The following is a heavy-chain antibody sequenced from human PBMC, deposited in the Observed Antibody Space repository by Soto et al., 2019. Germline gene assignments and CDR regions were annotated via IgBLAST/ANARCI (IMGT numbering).Heavy chain of an antibody. CDR3: ARDFAYFDS. D-gene: IGHD3-3*01. V-gene: IGHV4-61*01. J-gene: IGHJ4*02. CDR2: VYHTGRT. CDR1: GGSFKSGSYS. Sequence: SETLSLTCTVSGGSFKSGSYSWSWIRQPPGKGLEWIGYVYHTGRTSYNPSPKSRVSISMDTSKNQFSLNLDSVTAADTAVYFCARDFAYFDSWGQGTLVTVSS.